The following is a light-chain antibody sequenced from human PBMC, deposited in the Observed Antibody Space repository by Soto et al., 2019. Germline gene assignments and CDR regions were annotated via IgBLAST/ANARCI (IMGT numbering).Light chain of an antibody. CDR1: SSNIGTYT. V-gene: IGLV1-44*01. Sequence: QSVLTQPPSASGTPGQRVTISCSGSSSNIGTYTVNWYQQFPGTAPKLLVYTNNNRPSGVPDRFSGSKSDTSASLAITGLQAEDEADYYCQSYDSRLSAYVFGTGTKVTVL. CDR2: TNN. J-gene: IGLJ1*01. CDR3: QSYDSRLSAYV.